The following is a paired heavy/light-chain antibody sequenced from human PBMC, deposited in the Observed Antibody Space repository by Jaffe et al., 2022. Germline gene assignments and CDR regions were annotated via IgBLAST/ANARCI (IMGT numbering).Light chain of an antibody. CDR2: KVS. CDR1: SNDVGGDNH. J-gene: IGLJ1*01. Sequence: QSALTQPASVSASPGQSITISCTGTSNDVGGDNHVSWYQQHPGKAPKLIIYKVSNRPSGVSDRFSGSKSGNTASLTISGLQAEDEADYHCSSYTTDGTLRLFGGGTMVTV. CDR3: SSYTTDGTLRL. V-gene: IGLV2-14*01.
Heavy chain of an antibody. CDR1: TEAFNGYY. V-gene: IGHV4-34*01. J-gene: IGHJ3*02. Sequence: QVQLQEWGAGLLKPSETLSLTCSVHTEAFNGYYWTWIRQAPGKGLEWIGDINQLGVTKYNPSLKSRLTVSLGPSENQFSLEMTSVSAADTAVYYCARGGRFSVFGLRAFDIWGQGAMVSVAS. D-gene: IGHD5-12*01. CDR2: INQLGVT. CDR3: ARGGRFSVFGLRAFDI.